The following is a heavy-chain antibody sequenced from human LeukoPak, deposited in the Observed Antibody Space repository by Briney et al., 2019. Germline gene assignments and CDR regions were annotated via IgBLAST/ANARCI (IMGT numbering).Heavy chain of an antibody. CDR3: ARGHYGMDV. V-gene: IGHV4-59*11. Sequence: SQTLSLTCAVSGGSISGRYWTWIRQPPGKGLEWIGYVYYSGSTNYNPSLQSRVTISVDTSKNQFSLKLSSVTAADTAVYYCARGHYGMDVWGKGTTVTVSS. CDR1: GGSISGRY. CDR2: VYYSGST. J-gene: IGHJ6*04.